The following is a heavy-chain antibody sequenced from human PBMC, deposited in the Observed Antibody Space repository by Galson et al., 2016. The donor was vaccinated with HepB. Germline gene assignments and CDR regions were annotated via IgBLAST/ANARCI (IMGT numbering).Heavy chain of an antibody. V-gene: IGHV3-66*02. Sequence: SLRLSCAASGFVVSTKYMSWVRQAPGKGLEWVSVIYRDGSAYYADSVKGRFTISRDISKNMVDLQMNNLRAEDTAVYYCAREKGYLTNWFFDLWGRGTLVTVSS. J-gene: IGHJ2*01. D-gene: IGHD3-16*02. CDR3: AREKGYLTNWFFDL. CDR2: IYRDGSA. CDR1: GFVVSTKY.